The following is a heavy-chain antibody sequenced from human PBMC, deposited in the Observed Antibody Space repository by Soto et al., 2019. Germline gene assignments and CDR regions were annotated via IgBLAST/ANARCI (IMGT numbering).Heavy chain of an antibody. CDR1: GGSISSYY. CDR2: IYYSGST. Sequence: QVQLQESGPGLVKPSETLSLTCTVSGGSISSYYWSWIRQPPGKGLEWIGYIYYSGSTNYNPSLKSRVTISVDTSKNQFSLKLSSVTAADTAVYYCARRPVGYCSSASCQDWYFDLWGRGTLVTVSS. CDR3: ARRPVGYCSSASCQDWYFDL. J-gene: IGHJ2*01. V-gene: IGHV4-59*08. D-gene: IGHD2-2*01.